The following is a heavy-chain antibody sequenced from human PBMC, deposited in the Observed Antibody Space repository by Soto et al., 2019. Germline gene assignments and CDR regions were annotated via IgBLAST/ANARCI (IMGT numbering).Heavy chain of an antibody. Sequence: SETLSLTCTVSGGSISSSSYYWGWIRQPPGKGLEWIGSIYYSGNTYYNPSLKSRVTISVDTSKNQFSLKLSSVTAADTAVYYCARWGSSWYTNWFDPWGQGTLVTVSS. J-gene: IGHJ5*02. CDR1: GGSISSSSYY. D-gene: IGHD6-13*01. V-gene: IGHV4-39*01. CDR2: IYYSGNT. CDR3: ARWGSSWYTNWFDP.